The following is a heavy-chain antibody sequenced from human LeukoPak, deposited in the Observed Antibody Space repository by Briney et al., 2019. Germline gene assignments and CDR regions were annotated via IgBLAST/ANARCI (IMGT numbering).Heavy chain of an antibody. J-gene: IGHJ4*02. CDR1: GGSVSSGSYY. V-gene: IGHV4-61*01. D-gene: IGHD5-18*01. Sequence: PSETLSLTCTVSGGSVSSGSYYWSWIRQPPGKGLEWIGYIYYSGSTNYNPSLKSRVTISVDTSKNQFSLKLSSVTAADTAVYYCARDQGSYGGFDYWGQGTLVTDSS. CDR3: ARDQGSYGGFDY. CDR2: IYYSGST.